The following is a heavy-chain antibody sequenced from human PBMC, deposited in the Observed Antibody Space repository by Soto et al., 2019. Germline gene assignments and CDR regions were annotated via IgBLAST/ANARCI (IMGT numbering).Heavy chain of an antibody. V-gene: IGHV1-18*01. CDR1: GYTFTSYG. Sequence: ASGKVSCKASGYTFTSYGISWLRQAPGQGLEWMGWISDYNGKTNYEQKLQGRVNMTKDTSTRKAYMELRSMRAEDTAMYYCERDNWKSYWGQGTLVTVSS. CDR2: ISDYNGKT. J-gene: IGHJ4*02. D-gene: IGHD1-20*01. CDR3: ERDNWKSY.